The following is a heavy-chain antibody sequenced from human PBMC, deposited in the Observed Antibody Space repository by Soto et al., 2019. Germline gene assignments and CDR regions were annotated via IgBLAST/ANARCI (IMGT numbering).Heavy chain of an antibody. Sequence: PGGSLRLSCAASGFTFSDYYMSWIRQAPGKGLEWVSYISSSGSTIYYADSVKGRFTISRDNAKNSLYLQMNSLRAEDTAVYYCARGGIHYYDSSGYFLLSKYNYGMDVWGQGTTVTVSS. CDR1: GFTFSDYY. J-gene: IGHJ6*02. CDR2: ISSSGSTI. CDR3: ARGGIHYYDSSGYFLLSKYNYGMDV. V-gene: IGHV3-11*01. D-gene: IGHD3-22*01.